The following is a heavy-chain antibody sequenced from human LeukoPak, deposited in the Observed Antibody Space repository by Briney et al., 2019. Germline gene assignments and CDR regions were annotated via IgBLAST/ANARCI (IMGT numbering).Heavy chain of an antibody. CDR3: AKEEGRYYDFWSGYPGNWFDP. CDR1: GFTFSSYA. CDR2: ICGSGGST. Sequence: PGGSLRLSCAASGFTFSSYALSWVRQAPGKGLEWVSGICGSGGSTYYADSVKGRFTISRDNSKNTLYLQMNSLRAEDTAVYYCAKEEGRYYDFWSGYPGNWFDPWGQGTLVTVSS. J-gene: IGHJ5*02. D-gene: IGHD3-3*01. V-gene: IGHV3-23*01.